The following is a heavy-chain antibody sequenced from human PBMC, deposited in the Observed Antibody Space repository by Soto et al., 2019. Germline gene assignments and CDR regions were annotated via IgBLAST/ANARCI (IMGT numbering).Heavy chain of an antibody. CDR3: ANYYDSSGYYLDY. V-gene: IGHV3-15*07. J-gene: IGHJ4*02. CDR1: GFTFSNAW. Sequence: GGSLRLSCAASGFTFSNAWMNWVRQAPGKGLEWVGRIKSKTDGGTTDYAAPVKGRFTISRDDSKNTLYLQMNSLKTEDTAVYYCANYYDSSGYYLDYWGQGTLVTVSS. D-gene: IGHD3-22*01. CDR2: IKSKTDGGTT.